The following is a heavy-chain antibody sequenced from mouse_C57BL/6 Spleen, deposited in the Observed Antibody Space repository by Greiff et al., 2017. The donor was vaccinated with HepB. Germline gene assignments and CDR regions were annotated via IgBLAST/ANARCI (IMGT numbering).Heavy chain of an antibody. V-gene: IGHV5-17*01. D-gene: IGHD1-1*01. CDR1: GFTFSDYG. J-gene: IGHJ1*03. CDR3: ARDDYYYGSSPYWYFDV. Sequence: EVKLMESGGGLVKPGGSLKLSCAASGFTFSDYGMHWVRQAPEKGLEWVAYISSGSSTIYYADTVKGRFTISRDNAKNTLFLQMTSLRSEDTAMYYCARDDYYYGSSPYWYFDVWGTGTTVTVSS. CDR2: ISSGSSTI.